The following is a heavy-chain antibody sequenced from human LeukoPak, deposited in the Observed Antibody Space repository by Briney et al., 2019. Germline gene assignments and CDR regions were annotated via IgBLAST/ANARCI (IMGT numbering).Heavy chain of an antibody. Sequence: GGSLRLSCAASGFTFKNYDMHWVRQAPGKGLEWVSSISSSSEYMYYGDSVKGRFTISRDNARNSLYLQMNSLRAEDTAVYYCARVPFGELVYDYWGQGTLVTASS. CDR1: GFTFKNYD. CDR2: ISSSSEYM. D-gene: IGHD3-10*01. V-gene: IGHV3-21*01. CDR3: ARVPFGELVYDY. J-gene: IGHJ4*02.